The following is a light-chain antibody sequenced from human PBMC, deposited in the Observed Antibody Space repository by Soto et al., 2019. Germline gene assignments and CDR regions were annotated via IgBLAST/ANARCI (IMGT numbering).Light chain of an antibody. CDR2: DVS. J-gene: IGLJ7*01. Sequence: QSALTQPASVSGSPGQSITISCTGTSSDVGGYNYVSWYQQHPGKAPKLMIYDVSNRPSGVSNRFSDSKSGNTASLTISGHQAEDEADYYCRSYTSSSTLAVFGGGTKLTVL. CDR3: RSYTSSSTLAV. CDR1: SSDVGGYNY. V-gene: IGLV2-14*01.